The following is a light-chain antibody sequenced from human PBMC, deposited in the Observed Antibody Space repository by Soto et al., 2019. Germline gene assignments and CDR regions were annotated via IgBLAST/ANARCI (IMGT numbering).Light chain of an antibody. V-gene: IGKV3-15*01. Sequence: EIAMTQSPATLSVSPGERATLSCRASQSVNRNLAWYQQRPGQAPRLLISGASTRATGVPARFSGSGSGTDFALTISSLQSEDFAVYYCQQHVGVPRTFGQGTKVDIK. CDR1: QSVNRN. CDR3: QQHVGVPRT. J-gene: IGKJ1*01. CDR2: GAS.